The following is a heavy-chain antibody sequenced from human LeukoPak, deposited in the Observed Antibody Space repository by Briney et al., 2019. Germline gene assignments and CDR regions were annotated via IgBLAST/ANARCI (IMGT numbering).Heavy chain of an antibody. CDR1: GGSISSSSYY. Sequence: PSETLSLTCTVSGGSISSSSYYWGWIRQPPGKGLEWIGTIFYSGSTYYNPSLKNRVTISVDTSKNQFSLKLSSVTAADTAVYYCARDEVRGFGFGYMDVWGKGTTVTVSS. V-gene: IGHV4-39*07. CDR3: ARDEVRGFGFGYMDV. J-gene: IGHJ6*03. CDR2: IFYSGST. D-gene: IGHD3-16*01.